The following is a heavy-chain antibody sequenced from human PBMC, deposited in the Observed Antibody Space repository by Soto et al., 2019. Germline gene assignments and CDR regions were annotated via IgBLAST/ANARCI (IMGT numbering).Heavy chain of an antibody. CDR2: IWYDGSNK. D-gene: IGHD3-22*01. V-gene: IGHV3-33*01. CDR3: ARDRSYYYDSSGPGY. Sequence: EQLLESGGDLVQPGGSLRLSCAASGFTFSSYGMHWVRQAPGKGLEWVAVIWYDGSNKYYADSVKGRFTISRDNSKNTLYLQMNSLRAEDTAVYYCARDRSYYYDSSGPGYWGQGTLVTVSS. J-gene: IGHJ4*02. CDR1: GFTFSSYG.